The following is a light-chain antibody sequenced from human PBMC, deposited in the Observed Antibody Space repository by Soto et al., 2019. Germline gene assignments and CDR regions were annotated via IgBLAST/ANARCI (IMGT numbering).Light chain of an antibody. Sequence: EIVMTQSPATLSVSPGERVTLSCRASQSVSSKLVWYQQKPGQAPRLLIYGASTRATGIPARFSGSGSGTEFTLTISSLQSEDFAVYYCQHYQNLWAFGQGTKVDIK. CDR2: GAS. CDR1: QSVSSK. CDR3: QHYQNLWA. J-gene: IGKJ1*01. V-gene: IGKV3-15*01.